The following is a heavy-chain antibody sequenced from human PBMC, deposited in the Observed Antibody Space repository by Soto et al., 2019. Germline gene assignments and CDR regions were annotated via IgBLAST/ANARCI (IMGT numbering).Heavy chain of an antibody. D-gene: IGHD3-10*01. Sequence: PSETLSLTCSVSGGSMSDYFWSWIRQSPGKGLEWIGYIYYLGSTDYNPSLKSRVTISVDTSKRQFSLRLTSVTAADTAVYYCARDGYDGSGSPYPAYWGPGTQVTRLL. CDR3: ARDGYDGSGSPYPAY. J-gene: IGHJ4*02. CDR2: IYYLGST. CDR1: GGSMSDYF. V-gene: IGHV4-59*01.